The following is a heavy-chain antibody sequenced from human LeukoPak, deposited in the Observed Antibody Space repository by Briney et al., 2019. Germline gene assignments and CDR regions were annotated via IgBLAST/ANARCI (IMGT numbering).Heavy chain of an antibody. V-gene: IGHV4-38-2*02. J-gene: IGHJ4*02. CDR2: INHSGST. D-gene: IGHD5-18*01. CDR1: GYSISSGYY. CDR3: ASEYVDTAMVDY. Sequence: SETLSLTCTVSGYSISSGYYWGWIRPPPGKGLEWIGEINHSGSTNYNPSLKSRATISVDTSKNQFSLKLSSVTAADTAVYYCASEYVDTAMVDYWGQGTLVTVSS.